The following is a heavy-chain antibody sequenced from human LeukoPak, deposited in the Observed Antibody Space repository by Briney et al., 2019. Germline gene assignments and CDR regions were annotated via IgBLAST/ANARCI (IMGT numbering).Heavy chain of an antibody. J-gene: IGHJ4*02. CDR2: INHSRST. CDR1: GGSFSGYY. Sequence: SETLSLTCAVYGGSFSGYYWSWIRQPPGKGLEWIGEINHSRSTNYNPSLKSRVTISVDTSKNQFSLKLSSVTAADTAVYYCARGGCSSTSCYAAGYDYWGQGTLVTVSS. CDR3: ARGGCSSTSCYAAGYDY. D-gene: IGHD2-2*01. V-gene: IGHV4-34*01.